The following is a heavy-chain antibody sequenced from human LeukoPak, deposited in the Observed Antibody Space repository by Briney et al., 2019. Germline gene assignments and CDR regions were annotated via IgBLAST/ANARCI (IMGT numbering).Heavy chain of an antibody. CDR3: AKSGAYSSSWLPGWFDP. V-gene: IGHV3-9*01. Sequence: PGGSLRLSRAASGFTFDDNAMHWVRQAPGKGLEWVSGISWNSGSIGYADSVKGRFTISRDNAKNSLYLQMNSLRAEDTALYYCAKSGAYSSSWLPGWFDPWGQGTLVTVSS. CDR2: ISWNSGSI. D-gene: IGHD6-13*01. J-gene: IGHJ5*02. CDR1: GFTFDDNA.